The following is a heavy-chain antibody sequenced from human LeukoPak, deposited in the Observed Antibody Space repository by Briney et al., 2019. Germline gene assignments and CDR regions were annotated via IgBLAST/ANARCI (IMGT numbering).Heavy chain of an antibody. CDR1: GYSFISYG. CDR3: AREQYDAFDI. V-gene: IGHV1-46*01. Sequence: GASVTVSYKASGYSFISYGISWVRQAPGQGLEWMGIINPSGGRTSYTQKFQGRLTMTRDTSTSTVYMELSSLSSEDTAVYYCAREQYDAFDIWGHGTMVTVSS. CDR2: INPSGGRT. J-gene: IGHJ3*02.